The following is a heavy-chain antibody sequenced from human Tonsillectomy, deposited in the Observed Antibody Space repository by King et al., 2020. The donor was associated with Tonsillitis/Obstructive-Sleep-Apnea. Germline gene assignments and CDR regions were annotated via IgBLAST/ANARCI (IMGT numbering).Heavy chain of an antibody. CDR2: IYYSGGS. CDR3: ARDPAGFADY. Sequence: PLQESGPGLLKPSETLSLTCTVSGGSISSSSFYWGWIRQPPGKGLEWIGSIYYSGGSYYNPSLKSRVTISVDTSKNQFSLKLSSLTAADTAVYYCARDPAGFADYWGQGTLVTVSS. CDR1: GGSISSSSFY. J-gene: IGHJ4*02. V-gene: IGHV4-39*07.